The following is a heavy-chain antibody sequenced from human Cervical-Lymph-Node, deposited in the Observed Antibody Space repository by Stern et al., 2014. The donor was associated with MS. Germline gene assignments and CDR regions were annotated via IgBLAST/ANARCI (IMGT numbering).Heavy chain of an antibody. V-gene: IGHV7-4-1*02. CDR3: ARRQPTRHGSWYLGLFDY. CDR2: INTTTGNP. J-gene: IGHJ4*02. D-gene: IGHD6-13*01. CDR1: GYTFTSYA. Sequence: VQLVESGSELKKPGASVKVSCKASGYTFTSYAMNWVRQAPGQGLEWMGLINTTTGNPTYAQGFTGRFVFSLDTSVSTAYLQISSLKAEDTAVYYCARRQPTRHGSWYLGLFDYWGQGTLVTVSS.